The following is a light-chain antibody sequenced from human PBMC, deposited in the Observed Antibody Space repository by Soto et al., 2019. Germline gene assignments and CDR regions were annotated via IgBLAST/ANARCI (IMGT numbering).Light chain of an antibody. V-gene: IGKV3-20*01. CDR3: QQYGYSPIT. Sequence: EVVLTQSPGTLSLSPGERATLSCRASQSIARTYLAWYQQKPGQAPRLLIYDISTRATGIPDRFSASGSGPDFTLTISGLETEDFAVYYCQQYGYSPITFGQGTRLEIK. CDR2: DIS. J-gene: IGKJ5*01. CDR1: QSIARTY.